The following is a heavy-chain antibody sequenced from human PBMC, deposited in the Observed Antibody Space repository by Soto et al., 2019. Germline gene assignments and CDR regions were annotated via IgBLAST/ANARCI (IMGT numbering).Heavy chain of an antibody. D-gene: IGHD6-13*01. CDR2: ISGSGGST. Sequence: VGSLRLSCAASGCTFSSYAMSWFRQAPGKGLEWVSAISGSGGSTYYADSVKGRFTISRDNSKNTLYLQMNSLRAEDTAVYYCAKERILRSRWYPERFFDYWAQGTLVTVSS. J-gene: IGHJ4*02. V-gene: IGHV3-23*01. CDR1: GCTFSSYA. CDR3: AKERILRSRWYPERFFDY.